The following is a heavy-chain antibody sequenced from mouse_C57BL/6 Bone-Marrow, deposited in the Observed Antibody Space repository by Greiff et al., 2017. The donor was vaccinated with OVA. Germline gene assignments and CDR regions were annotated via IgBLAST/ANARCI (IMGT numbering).Heavy chain of an antibody. CDR2: ISDGGSYT. Sequence: EVQVVESGGGLVKPGGSLKLSCAASGFTFSSYAMSWVRQTPEKRLEWVATISDGGSYTYYPDNVKGRFTISRDNAKNNLYLQMSHLKSEDTAMYYCARDGGAYWGQGTLVTVSA. CDR1: GFTFSSYA. V-gene: IGHV5-4*01. J-gene: IGHJ3*01. CDR3: ARDGGAY.